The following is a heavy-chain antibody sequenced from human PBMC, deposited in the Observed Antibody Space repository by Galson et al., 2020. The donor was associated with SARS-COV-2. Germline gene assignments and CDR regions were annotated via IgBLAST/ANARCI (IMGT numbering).Heavy chain of an antibody. J-gene: IGHJ6*02. Sequence: GGSLRLSCAASGFTFSSYSMNWVRQAPGKGLEWVSYISSSSSTIYYADSVKGRFTISRDNAKNSLYLQMNSLRAEDTAVYYCARDGRFTIFGMDVWGQGTTVTVSS. CDR3: ARDGRFTIFGMDV. CDR2: ISSSSSTI. CDR1: GFTFSSYS. V-gene: IGHV3-48*04. D-gene: IGHD3-3*01.